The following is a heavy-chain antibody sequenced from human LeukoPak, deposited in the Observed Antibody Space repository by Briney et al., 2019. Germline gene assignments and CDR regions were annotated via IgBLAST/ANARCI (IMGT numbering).Heavy chain of an antibody. J-gene: IGHJ3*02. D-gene: IGHD3-3*01. V-gene: IGHV4-4*02. Sequence: SGTPSLTCAVSGGSISSSNWWSWVRQPPGKGLEWIGEINHSGSTNYNPSLKSRVTISVDTSKNQFSLKLSSVTAADTAVYYCARPKTYYDFWSGYYTGAFDIWGQGTMVTVSS. CDR1: GGSISSSNW. CDR2: INHSGST. CDR3: ARPKTYYDFWSGYYTGAFDI.